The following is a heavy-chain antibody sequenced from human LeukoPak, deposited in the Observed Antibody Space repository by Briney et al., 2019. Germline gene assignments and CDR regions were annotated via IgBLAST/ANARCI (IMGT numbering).Heavy chain of an antibody. D-gene: IGHD3-16*01. CDR1: GGSFSGYY. CDR2: INHSGNT. Sequence: SETLSLTCAVYGGSFSGYYWSWIRQPPGKGLEWIGEINHSGNTNSNPSLKSRVTISVDTSKNQFSLKLSSVTAADTAVYYCARETSQKGAHYMDVWGKGTTVTISS. J-gene: IGHJ6*03. CDR3: ARETSQKGAHYMDV. V-gene: IGHV4-34*01.